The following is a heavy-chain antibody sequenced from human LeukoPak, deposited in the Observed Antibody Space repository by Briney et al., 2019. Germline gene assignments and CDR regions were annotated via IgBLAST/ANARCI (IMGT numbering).Heavy chain of an antibody. CDR2: INHSGST. J-gene: IGHJ3*02. Sequence: SETLSLTCTVSGYSISSGYYWGWIRQPPGKGLEWIGEINHSGSTNYNPSLKSRVTISVDTSKNQFSLKLSSVTAADTAVYYCARPGVDDGYNSGTHAFDIWGQGTMVTVSS. D-gene: IGHD5-24*01. V-gene: IGHV4-38-2*02. CDR3: ARPGVDDGYNSGTHAFDI. CDR1: GYSISSGYY.